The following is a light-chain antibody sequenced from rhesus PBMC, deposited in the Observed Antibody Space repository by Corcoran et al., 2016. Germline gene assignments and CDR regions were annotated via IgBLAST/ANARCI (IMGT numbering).Light chain of an antibody. CDR3: QQHNSYPLT. J-gene: IGKJ4*01. V-gene: IGKV1-25*01. CDR1: QGISSY. CDR2: AAS. Sequence: DIQMTQSPSSLSASVGDRVTITCRASQGISSYLAWYQQKPGKVPKRLIYAASTLQSGVTSRVSGSGSGTDFTRTISSLQPEDFATYYCQQHNSYPLTFGGGTKVELK.